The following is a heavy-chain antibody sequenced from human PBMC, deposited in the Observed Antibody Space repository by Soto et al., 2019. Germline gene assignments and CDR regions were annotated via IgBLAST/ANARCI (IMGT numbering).Heavy chain of an antibody. J-gene: IGHJ6*02. CDR1: GGSISSSSYY. D-gene: IGHD1-20*01. CDR2: IYYSGTT. Sequence: SETLSLTCTVSGGSISSSSYYWGWIRQPPGKGLEWIGSIYYSGTTYYNPSLKSRVTISVDTSKNQFSLKVSSVTAADTAVYYCARQGGGITGTRLTHGMDVWGQGTTVTVSS. CDR3: ARQGGGITGTRLTHGMDV. V-gene: IGHV4-39*01.